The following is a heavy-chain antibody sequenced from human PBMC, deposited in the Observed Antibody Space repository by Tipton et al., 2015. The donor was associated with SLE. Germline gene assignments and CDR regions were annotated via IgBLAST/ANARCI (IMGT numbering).Heavy chain of an antibody. V-gene: IGHV1-46*01. CDR2: IHPSGGSA. J-gene: IGHJ6*03. Sequence: QLVQSGPEVKKSGASVKVSCKASGYSFTSYYIHWVRQAPGQGLEWMGIIHPSGGSASYAQEIQGRVTMTRDTSTSTVYMELSSLRSEDTAVYYCARGDYYYYYMDVWGKGTTVTVSS. CDR1: GYSFTSYY. CDR3: ARGDYYYYYMDV.